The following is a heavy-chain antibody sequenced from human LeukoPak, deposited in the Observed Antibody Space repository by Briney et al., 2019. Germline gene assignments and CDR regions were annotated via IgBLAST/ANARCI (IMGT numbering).Heavy chain of an antibody. CDR2: IIPIFGTA. Sequence: SVKVSCKASGGTFSSYAISWVRQAPGQGLEWMGGIIPIFGTANYAQKFQGRVTITADESTSTAYMELSSLRSEDTAVYYCASTPYRYYDSSGYAGGRFDYWGQGTLVTVSS. CDR3: ASTPYRYYDSSGYAGGRFDY. J-gene: IGHJ4*02. CDR1: GGTFSSYA. V-gene: IGHV1-69*13. D-gene: IGHD3-22*01.